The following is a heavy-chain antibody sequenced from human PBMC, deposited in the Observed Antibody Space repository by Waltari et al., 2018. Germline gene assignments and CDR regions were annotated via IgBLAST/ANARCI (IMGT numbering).Heavy chain of an antibody. Sequence: HVQLDQSGAEVKKPGSSVKVSCTASGRASIDYAISWVRQAPGQGLGWMGGIITMFGTTDYAQKFQGRVAISADRSTNPAYMEMYSLTSEDTAVYYCATSPRPSIPPPFDYWGRGSPVTVS. CDR1: GRASIDYA. CDR3: ATSPRPSIPPPFDY. V-gene: IGHV1-69*06. D-gene: IGHD2-21*01. CDR2: IITMFGTT. J-gene: IGHJ4*02.